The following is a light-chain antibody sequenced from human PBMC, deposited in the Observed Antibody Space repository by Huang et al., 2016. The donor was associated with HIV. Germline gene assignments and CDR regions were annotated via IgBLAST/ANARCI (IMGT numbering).Light chain of an antibody. CDR3: MEALQTPYT. Sequence: DVVMTQSPLSLPVPPGEPASISCRSSQSLRHRNGLNYLDWYLQKPGQSPQLLIHLGSSRAYGVPDRFRGGGSGTDFSLNISRVEAEDAGIYYCMEALQTPYTFGQGTKLEIK. V-gene: IGKV2-28*01. J-gene: IGKJ2*01. CDR2: LGS. CDR1: QSLRHRNGLNY.